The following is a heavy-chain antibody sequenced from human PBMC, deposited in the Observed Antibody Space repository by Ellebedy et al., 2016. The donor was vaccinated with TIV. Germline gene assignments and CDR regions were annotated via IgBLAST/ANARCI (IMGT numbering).Heavy chain of an antibody. V-gene: IGHV4-59*01. CDR1: GGSFSGYY. CDR3: ARARAVASYWYFDL. Sequence: SETLSLTXAVYGGSFSGYYWSWIRQPPGKGLEWIGYIYYSGSTNYNPSLKSRVTISVDTSKNQFSLKLSSVTAADTAVYYCARARAVASYWYFDLWGRGTLVTVSS. J-gene: IGHJ2*01. D-gene: IGHD6-19*01. CDR2: IYYSGST.